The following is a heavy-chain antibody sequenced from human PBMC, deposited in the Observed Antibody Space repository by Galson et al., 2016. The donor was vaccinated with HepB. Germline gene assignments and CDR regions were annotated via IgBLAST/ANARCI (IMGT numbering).Heavy chain of an antibody. J-gene: IGHJ4*01. CDR1: GGSFSGYY. Sequence: SETLSLTCAVYGGSFSGYYWSWIRQPPGKGLEWIGDINHSGSTNYIPSLKSRVTISIDTSKNRFSLKLTSLTTVDTAVYYCASAGIGGAGRGTVNDQWGQGTLVTVSS. CDR2: INHSGST. D-gene: IGHD3-10*01. CDR3: ASAGIGGAGRGTVNDQ. V-gene: IGHV4-34*01.